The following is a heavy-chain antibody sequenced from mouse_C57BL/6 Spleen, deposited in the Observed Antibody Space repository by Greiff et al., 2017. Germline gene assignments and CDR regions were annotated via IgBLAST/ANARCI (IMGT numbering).Heavy chain of an antibody. CDR1: GYTFTDYY. CDR3: ASYYSDY. J-gene: IGHJ2*01. D-gene: IGHD1-1*01. CDR2: INPNNGGT. V-gene: IGHV1-26*01. Sequence: EVQLQQSGPELVKPGASVKISCKASGYTFTDYYMNWVKQSHGKSLEWIGDINPNNGGTSYNQKFKGKATLTVDKSSSTAYMELPSLTSEDSAVYYCASYYSDYWGQGTTLTVSS.